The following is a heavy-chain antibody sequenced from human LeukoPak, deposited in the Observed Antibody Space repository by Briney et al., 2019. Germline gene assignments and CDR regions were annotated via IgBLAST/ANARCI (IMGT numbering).Heavy chain of an antibody. V-gene: IGHV4-34*01. CDR1: GGSFSGYY. CDR2: INHSGST. CDR3: ARAESRGYYGSGSYYRHYYGMDV. J-gene: IGHJ6*02. Sequence: PSETLSLTCAVYGGSFSGYYWSWIRQPPGKGLEWIGEINHSGSTNYNPSLKSRVTISVDTSKNQFSLKLSSVTAAGTAVYYCARAESRGYYGSGSYYRHYYGMDVWGQGTTVTVSS. D-gene: IGHD3-10*01.